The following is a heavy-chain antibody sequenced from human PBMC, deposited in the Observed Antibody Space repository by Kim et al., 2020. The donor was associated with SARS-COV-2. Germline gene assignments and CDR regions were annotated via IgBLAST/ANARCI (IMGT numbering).Heavy chain of an antibody. V-gene: IGHV6-1*01. D-gene: IGHD3-3*01. CDR3: ARGSLEERITIFGVVIISRNWFDP. CDR1: GDSVSSNSAA. CDR2: TYCRSKWYN. Sequence: SQTLSLTCAISGDSVSSNSAAWNWIRQSPSRGLEWLGRTYCRSKWYNDYAVSVKSRITINPDTSKNQFSLQLNSVTPEDTAVYYCARGSLEERITIFGVVIISRNWFDPWGPGTLVTVSS. J-gene: IGHJ5*02.